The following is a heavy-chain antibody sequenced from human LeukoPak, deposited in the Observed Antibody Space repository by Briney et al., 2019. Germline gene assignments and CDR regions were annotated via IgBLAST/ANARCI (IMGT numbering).Heavy chain of an antibody. CDR3: ARGLDRSKTGY. D-gene: IGHD3-22*01. Sequence: SETLSRTCTGSGGSISSYYWSWIRQPPGKGLEWIGYIYYSGSTNYNHSLKSRVTISVDTSKNQFSLKLTSVAAADTAVYYCARGLDRSKTGYWGQGSLVTVSS. V-gene: IGHV4-59*12. CDR1: GGSISSYY. J-gene: IGHJ4*02. CDR2: IYYSGST.